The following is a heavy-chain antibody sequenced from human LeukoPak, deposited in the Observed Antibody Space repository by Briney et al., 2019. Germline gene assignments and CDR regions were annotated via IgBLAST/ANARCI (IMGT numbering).Heavy chain of an antibody. CDR2: ISSRSSYI. D-gene: IGHD3-16*01. Sequence: GGSLRLSCAASGFTFSSYSMNWVRQAPGKGLEWVSSISSRSSYIYYADSVKGRFTISRDNSKNTLYLQMNSLRAEDTAVYYCAKEVGLLLDYWGQGTLVTVSS. CDR1: GFTFSSYS. J-gene: IGHJ4*02. V-gene: IGHV3-21*01. CDR3: AKEVGLLLDY.